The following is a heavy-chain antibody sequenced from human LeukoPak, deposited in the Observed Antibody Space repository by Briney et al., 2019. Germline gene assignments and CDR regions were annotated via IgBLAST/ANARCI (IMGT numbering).Heavy chain of an antibody. Sequence: SETLSLPCAVYGGPFRGYYWIWLRQPPGKGREWIGEINHSGSTNYNPSLKSRVTISVDTSKNQFSLKLSSVTAADTAVYYCASLYYDSSATPFDYWGQGTLVTVSS. J-gene: IGHJ4*02. V-gene: IGHV4-34*01. CDR3: ASLYYDSSATPFDY. D-gene: IGHD3-22*01. CDR1: GGPFRGYY. CDR2: INHSGST.